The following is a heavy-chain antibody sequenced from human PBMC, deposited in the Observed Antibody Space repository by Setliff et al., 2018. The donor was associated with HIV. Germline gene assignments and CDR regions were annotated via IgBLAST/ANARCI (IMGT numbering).Heavy chain of an antibody. CDR3: ARASSDIPGVDSNYFDD. D-gene: IGHD2-2*01. J-gene: IGHJ4*02. V-gene: IGHV4-59*08. CDR2: IYYTGIP. Sequence: SETLSLTCSVFGGSMNSHYWSWIRQPPGEGLEWIGLIYYTGIPTYNPSLENRVTISVDTSKSQFFLMLSSVTAADTAVYYCARASSDIPGVDSNYFDDWGQGTLVTVSS. CDR1: GGSMNSHY.